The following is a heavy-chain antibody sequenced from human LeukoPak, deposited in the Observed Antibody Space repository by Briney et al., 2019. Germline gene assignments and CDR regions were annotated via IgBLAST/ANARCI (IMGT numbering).Heavy chain of an antibody. CDR1: GGSISSGDYY. J-gene: IGHJ6*02. CDR2: IYYSGST. Sequence: SETLSLTCTVSGGSISSGDYYWSWIRQPPGKGLEWIGYIYYSGSTYYNPSLKSRVTISVDTSKNQFPLKLSSVTAADTAVYYCARVDINIYYYGMDVWGQGTTVTVSS. D-gene: IGHD2-2*03. CDR3: ARVDINIYYYGMDV. V-gene: IGHV4-30-4*01.